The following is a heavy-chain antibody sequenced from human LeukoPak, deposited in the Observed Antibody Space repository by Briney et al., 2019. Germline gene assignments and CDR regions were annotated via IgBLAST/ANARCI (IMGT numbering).Heavy chain of an antibody. Sequence: GGSLRLSCAASGFTFSSYGMHWVRQAPGKGLEWVAVIWYDGSNKYYADSVKGRFAISRDNSKNTLYLQMNSLRAEDTAVYYCARDYGDLYCSSTSCYTSHPFDYWGQGTLVTVSS. J-gene: IGHJ4*02. CDR3: ARDYGDLYCSSTSCYTSHPFDY. V-gene: IGHV3-33*01. D-gene: IGHD2-2*02. CDR1: GFTFSSYG. CDR2: IWYDGSNK.